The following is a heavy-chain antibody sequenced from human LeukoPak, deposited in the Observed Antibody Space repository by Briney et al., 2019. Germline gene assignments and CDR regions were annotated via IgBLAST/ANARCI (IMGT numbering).Heavy chain of an antibody. D-gene: IGHD1-26*01. CDR3: AKDRLGAMMYFDF. V-gene: IGHV3-23*01. Sequence: GGSLRLSCAASGFTFDDYGMSWVRQAPGKGLEGVSAISGSGGSTYYADSVKGRVTISRDNSKNTLYLQVNSLRVEDTAVYYCAKDRLGAMMYFDFWGQGTLVTVSS. CDR1: GFTFDDYG. J-gene: IGHJ4*02. CDR2: ISGSGGST.